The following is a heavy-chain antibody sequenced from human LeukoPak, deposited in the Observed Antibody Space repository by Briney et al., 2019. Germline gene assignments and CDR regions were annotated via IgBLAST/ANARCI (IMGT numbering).Heavy chain of an antibody. J-gene: IGHJ5*02. CDR3: AREVVTSWFDP. V-gene: IGHV4-61*02. D-gene: IGHD4-23*01. Sequence: PSQTLSLTCTVSGGSISSGSYYWSRIRQPAGKGVEWIGRIYTSGSTNYNPSLKSRVTISVDTSKNQFSLKLSSVTAADTAVYYCAREVVTSWFDPWGQGTLVTVSS. CDR1: GGSISSGSYY. CDR2: IYTSGST.